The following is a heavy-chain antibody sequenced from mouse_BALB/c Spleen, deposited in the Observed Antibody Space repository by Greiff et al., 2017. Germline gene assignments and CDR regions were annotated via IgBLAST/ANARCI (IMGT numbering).Heavy chain of an antibody. D-gene: IGHD6-2*01. CDR3: ARSLPWFAY. Sequence: VQLKESGAELVRPGSSVKISCKASGYAFSSYWMNWVKQRPGQGLEWIGQIYPGDGDTNYNGKFKGKATLTADKSSSTAYMQLSSLTSEDSAVYFCARSLPWFAYWGQGTLVTVSA. J-gene: IGHJ3*01. CDR2: IYPGDGDT. CDR1: GYAFSSYW. V-gene: IGHV1-80*01.